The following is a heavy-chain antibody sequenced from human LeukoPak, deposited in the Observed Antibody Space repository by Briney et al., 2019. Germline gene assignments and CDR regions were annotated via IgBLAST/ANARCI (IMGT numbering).Heavy chain of an antibody. D-gene: IGHD5-24*01. V-gene: IGHV3-23*01. CDR3: AKEGDGYSFRFSRYSYYYMDV. J-gene: IGHJ6*03. CDR2: ISSSGDNT. CDR1: GFTSSNYA. Sequence: PGGSLRLSCAASGFTSSNYAMNWVRQAPGKGLEWVSGISSSGDNTYYADSVKGRFTISRDNSKNTLYLQVSSLRAEDTAVYYCAKEGDGYSFRFSRYSYYYMDVWGKGTTVTVSS.